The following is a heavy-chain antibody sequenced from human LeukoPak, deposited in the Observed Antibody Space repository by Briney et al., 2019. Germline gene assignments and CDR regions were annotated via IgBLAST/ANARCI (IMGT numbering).Heavy chain of an antibody. J-gene: IGHJ4*02. CDR3: ARSYYDYVWGSYPDY. Sequence: GGSLRLPCAASGFTFSSNSMNWVRQAPGKGLEWVSSISSSSSYIYYADSVKGRFPISRDNAKNSLYLQMNSLRAEDTAVYYCARSYYDYVWGSYPDYWGQGTLVTVSS. D-gene: IGHD3-16*01. CDR2: ISSSSSYI. V-gene: IGHV3-21*01. CDR1: GFTFSSNS.